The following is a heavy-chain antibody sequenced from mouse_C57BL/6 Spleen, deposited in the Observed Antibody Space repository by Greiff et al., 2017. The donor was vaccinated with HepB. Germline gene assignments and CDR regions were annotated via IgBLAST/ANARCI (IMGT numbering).Heavy chain of an antibody. CDR1: GYAFSSSW. CDR2: IYPGDGDT. J-gene: IGHJ1*03. CDR3: ARLYGSSYYWYFDV. Sequence: VQLQQSGPELVKPGASVKISCKASGYAFSSSWMNWVKQRPGKGLEWIGRIYPGDGDTNYNGKFKGKATLTADKSSSTAYMQLSSLTSEDSAVYFWARLYGSSYYWYFDVWGTGTTVTVSS. V-gene: IGHV1-82*01. D-gene: IGHD1-1*01.